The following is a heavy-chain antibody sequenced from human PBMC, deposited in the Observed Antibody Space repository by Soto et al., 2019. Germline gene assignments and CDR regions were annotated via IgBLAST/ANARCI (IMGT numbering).Heavy chain of an antibody. CDR1: GGTFSSYT. CDR2: IIPILGIA. D-gene: IGHD1-1*01. CDR3: ARSAGTYYFDY. Sequence: QVQLVQSRAEVKKPGSSVKVSCKASGGTFSSYTISWVRQAPGQGLEWMGRIIPILGIANYAQKFQGRVTITADKSTSTAYMELSSLRSEDTAVYYCARSAGTYYFDYWGQGTLVTVSS. J-gene: IGHJ4*02. V-gene: IGHV1-69*02.